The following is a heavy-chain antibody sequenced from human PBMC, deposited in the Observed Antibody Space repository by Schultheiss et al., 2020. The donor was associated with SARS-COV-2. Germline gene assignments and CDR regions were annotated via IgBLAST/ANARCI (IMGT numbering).Heavy chain of an antibody. CDR2: IYYSGST. D-gene: IGHD6-19*01. CDR1: GGSIRSGDYY. Sequence: SQTLSLTCTVSGGSIRSGDYYWSWIRQPPGKGLEWIGYIYYSGSTYYNPSLKSRVTISVDTSKNQFSLKLSSVTAADTAVYYCAQESIAVAGTSEGWYYYGMDVWGQGTTVTVSS. CDR3: AQESIAVAGTSEGWYYYGMDV. J-gene: IGHJ6*02. V-gene: IGHV4-30-4*01.